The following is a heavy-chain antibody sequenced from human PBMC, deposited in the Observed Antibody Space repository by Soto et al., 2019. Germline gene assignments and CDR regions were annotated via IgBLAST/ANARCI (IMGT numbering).Heavy chain of an antibody. J-gene: IGHJ5*02. Sequence: SETLSLTCTVSGGSISSYYWSWIRQPPGKGLEWIGYIYYSGSTNYNPSLKSRVTISVDTSKNQFSLRLSSVTAADTAVYYCARHPSDFWFDPWGQGTLVTVSS. V-gene: IGHV4-59*08. CDR2: IYYSGST. CDR1: GGSISSYY. CDR3: ARHPSDFWFDP. D-gene: IGHD2-21*02.